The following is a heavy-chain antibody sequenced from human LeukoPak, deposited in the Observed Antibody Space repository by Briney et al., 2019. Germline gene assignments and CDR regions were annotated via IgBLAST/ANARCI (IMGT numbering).Heavy chain of an antibody. J-gene: IGHJ5*02. CDR2: IYYSGST. V-gene: IGHV4-59*01. Sequence: PSETLSLTCTVSGGSISSYYWSWIRQPPGKGLEWIGYIYYSGSTNYNPSLKSRATISVDTSKNQFSLKLSSVTAADTAVYYCARTVYGDYENNWFDPWGQGTLVTVSS. CDR1: GGSISSYY. D-gene: IGHD4-17*01. CDR3: ARTVYGDYENNWFDP.